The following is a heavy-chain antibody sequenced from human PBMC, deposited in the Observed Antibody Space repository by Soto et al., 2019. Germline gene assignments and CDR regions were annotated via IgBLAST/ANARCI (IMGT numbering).Heavy chain of an antibody. V-gene: IGHV3-48*03. CDR1: GFPFSNYE. D-gene: IGHD6-13*01. J-gene: IGHJ4*02. CDR3: ARDRAAGGY. CDR2: ISSAGSTV. Sequence: GGSLRLSCAASGFPFSNYEMNWVRQAPGKGLEWVAYISSAGSTVHYADSVRGRFTVSRDNARNSLYLQMNTLRVEDTALYYCARDRAAGGYWGQGTLVTVSS.